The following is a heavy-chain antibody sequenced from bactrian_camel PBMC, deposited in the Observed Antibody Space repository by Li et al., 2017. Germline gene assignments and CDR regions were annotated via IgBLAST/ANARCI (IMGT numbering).Heavy chain of an antibody. CDR3: VADRGGGLVLTMTCSELDEYNY. D-gene: IGHD4*01. J-gene: IGHJ4*01. CDR1: GLTFDDSD. V-gene: IGHV3S55*01. Sequence: HVQLVESGGGSVQAGETLRLSCAASGLTFDDSDMGWYRQTHGSGNECELVASISEDGSTDYTDSVKGRSTISLDHAKNTVYLQMNSLKPEDTAVYYCVADRGGGLVLTMTCSELDEYNYWGQGTQVTVS. CDR2: ISEDGST.